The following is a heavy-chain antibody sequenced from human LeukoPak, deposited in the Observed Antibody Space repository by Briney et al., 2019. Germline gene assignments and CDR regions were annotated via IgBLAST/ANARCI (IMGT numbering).Heavy chain of an antibody. CDR2: VSNSGNT. J-gene: IGHJ4*02. Sequence: SETLSLTCSVSGGSIRNYYWTWIRQPPGKGLEWIGHVSNSGNTKYNPSLESRVTISIDTSKKHFSLNLSSVSAADTAVYYCASRAFYDSSGLDFWGQGILVTVSS. CDR1: GGSIRNYY. CDR3: ASRAFYDSSGLDF. V-gene: IGHV4-59*08. D-gene: IGHD3-22*01.